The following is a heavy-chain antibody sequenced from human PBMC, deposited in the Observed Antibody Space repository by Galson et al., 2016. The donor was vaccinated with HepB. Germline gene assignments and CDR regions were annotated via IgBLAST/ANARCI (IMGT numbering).Heavy chain of an antibody. Sequence: SVKVSCKASGYIFSGFYMHWVRQAPGQGLEWMGRMDPNSGGTNYAQNFQGRVTMTRDTSINTAYMELGRLTSDDTAVYYCRTGELSPLDYWGQGTLVTVSS. CDR1: GYIFSGFY. D-gene: IGHD3-16*02. V-gene: IGHV1-2*02. CDR2: MDPNSGGT. J-gene: IGHJ4*02. CDR3: RTGELSPLDY.